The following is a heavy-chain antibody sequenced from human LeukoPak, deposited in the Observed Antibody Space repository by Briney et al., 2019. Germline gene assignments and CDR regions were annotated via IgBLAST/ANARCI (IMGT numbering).Heavy chain of an antibody. V-gene: IGHV3-23*01. J-gene: IGHJ4*02. CDR2: ISGNSAGT. CDR1: GFTFSSYA. CDR3: AKNSRLSWGFSDY. Sequence: GGSLRLSCAASGFTFSSYALSWVRQAPGKGLEWVSAISGNSAGTYYADSVKGRFTVSRDNSKNTLFLQMNSLRAEDTALYYCAKNSRLSWGFSDYWGQGILVTVSS. D-gene: IGHD2/OR15-2a*01.